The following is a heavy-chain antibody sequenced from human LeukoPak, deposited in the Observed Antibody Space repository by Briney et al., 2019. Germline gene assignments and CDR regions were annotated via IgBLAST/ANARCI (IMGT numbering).Heavy chain of an antibody. CDR1: GGSFSGYY. D-gene: IGHD1-26*01. CDR3: ARGRVWEPNYYYYYYMDV. J-gene: IGHJ6*03. CDR2: INHSGST. V-gene: IGHV4-34*01. Sequence: PSETLSLTFAVYGGSFSGYYWSWIRQPPGKGLEWIGEINHSGSTNYNPSLKSRVTISVDTSKNQFSLKLSSVTAADTAVYYCARGRVWEPNYYYYYYMDVWGKGTTVTVSS.